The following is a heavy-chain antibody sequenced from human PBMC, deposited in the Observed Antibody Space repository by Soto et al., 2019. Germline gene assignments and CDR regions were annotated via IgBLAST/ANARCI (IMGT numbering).Heavy chain of an antibody. CDR3: ASGGYCSGGSCYPDAFDI. J-gene: IGHJ3*02. V-gene: IGHV1-69*02. CDR2: IIPILGIA. CDR1: GGTFSSYT. D-gene: IGHD2-15*01. Sequence: QVQLVQSGAEVKKPGSSVKVSCKASGGTFSSYTISWVRQAPGQGLEWMGRIIPILGIANYAQKFQGRVTMTAAXXTXTXXMELSSLRSEDTAVYYCASGGYCSGGSCYPDAFDIWGQGTMVTVSS.